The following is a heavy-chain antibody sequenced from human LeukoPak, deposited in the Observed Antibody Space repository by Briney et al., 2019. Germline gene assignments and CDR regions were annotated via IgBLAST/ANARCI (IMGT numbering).Heavy chain of an antibody. Sequence: PGGSLRLSCAASGFTFSSYAMSWVRQAPGKGLEWVSGISWNSGSIGYADSVKGRFTISRDNAKNSLYLQMNSLRAEDMALYYCAKDMVFGVVIGAFDIWGQGTMVTVSS. CDR1: GFTFSSYA. CDR2: ISWNSGSI. J-gene: IGHJ3*02. CDR3: AKDMVFGVVIGAFDI. V-gene: IGHV3-9*03. D-gene: IGHD3-3*01.